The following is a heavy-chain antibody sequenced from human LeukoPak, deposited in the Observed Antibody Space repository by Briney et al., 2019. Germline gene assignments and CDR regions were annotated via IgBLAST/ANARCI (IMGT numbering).Heavy chain of an antibody. V-gene: IGHV3-23*01. CDR3: AKDRGYCSSTSCYMDY. CDR2: ISGSGGST. D-gene: IGHD2-2*02. CDR1: GFTVSSYA. J-gene: IGHJ4*02. Sequence: PGGSLRLSCAASGFTVSSYAMSWVRQAPGKGLEWVSAISGSGGSTYYADSVKGRFTISRDSSKNTLYLQMNSLRAEDTAVYYCAKDRGYCSSTSCYMDYWGQGTLVTVSS.